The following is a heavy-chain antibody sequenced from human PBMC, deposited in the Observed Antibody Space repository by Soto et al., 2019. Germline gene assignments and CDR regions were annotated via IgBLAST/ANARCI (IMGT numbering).Heavy chain of an antibody. CDR3: ARQRNSLNSGYAT. J-gene: IGHJ5*02. D-gene: IGHD5-12*01. CDR1: GDSIRRSSSY. CDR2: ISYSGST. Sequence: SETLSLTCTVSGDSIRRSSSYWGWVRQPPGKGLEWIGTISYSGSTYYNPSLESRVTISVDTSKNQFSLNLSSVTAADTAVYYCARQRNSLNSGYATWGQGTLVTVSS. V-gene: IGHV4-39*01.